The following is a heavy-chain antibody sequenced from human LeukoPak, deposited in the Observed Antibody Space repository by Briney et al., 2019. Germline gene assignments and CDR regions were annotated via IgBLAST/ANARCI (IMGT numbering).Heavy chain of an antibody. Sequence: GGSLRLSCAASGFTFSYAWMTWARQAPGKGLEWVGRIKSKSDAEITDYAAPVKGRFTISRDESKNTLYLQMNSLKTEDTAVYYCATDPAYCGGDCPAYWGQGTLVTVSS. D-gene: IGHD2-21*02. CDR1: GFTFSYAW. V-gene: IGHV3-15*01. CDR2: IKSKSDAEIT. CDR3: ATDPAYCGGDCPAY. J-gene: IGHJ4*02.